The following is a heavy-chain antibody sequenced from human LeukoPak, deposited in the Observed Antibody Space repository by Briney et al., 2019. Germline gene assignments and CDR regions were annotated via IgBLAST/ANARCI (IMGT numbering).Heavy chain of an antibody. J-gene: IGHJ4*02. V-gene: IGHV1-18*01. CDR2: ISAYNGNT. Sequence: ASVKLCCKASGYTFISYGFSWVRQAPGQGLEWMGWISAYNGNTNYAQKLQGRVTMTTDTSTSTAYMELRSLRSDDTAVYYCARSLSDYSRFDYWGQGTLVTVSS. D-gene: IGHD4-11*01. CDR3: ARSLSDYSRFDY. CDR1: GYTFISYG.